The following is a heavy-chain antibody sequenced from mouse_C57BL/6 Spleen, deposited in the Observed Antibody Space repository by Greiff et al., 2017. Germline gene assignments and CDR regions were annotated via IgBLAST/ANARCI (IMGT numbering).Heavy chain of an antibody. CDR2: IDPEDGDT. Sequence: VQLQQSGAELVRPGASVKLSCTASGFNIKDYYMHWVKQRPEQGLEWIGRIDPEDGDTEYAPKFQGKATMTADTSSNTAYLQLSSLTSEDTAVYYCTTDDGSRGDAMDYWGQGTSVTVSS. J-gene: IGHJ4*01. D-gene: IGHD1-1*01. CDR3: TTDDGSRGDAMDY. V-gene: IGHV14-1*01. CDR1: GFNIKDYY.